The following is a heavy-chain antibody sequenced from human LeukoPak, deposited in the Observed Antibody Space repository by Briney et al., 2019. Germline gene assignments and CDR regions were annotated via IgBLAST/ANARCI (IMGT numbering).Heavy chain of an antibody. D-gene: IGHD3-22*01. CDR1: GFTFSSYG. CDR2: ISYDGSNK. J-gene: IGHJ4*02. CDR3: ANNYDSMFGY. V-gene: IGHV3-30*18. Sequence: GGSLRLSCAASGFTFSSYGMHWVRHAPGKGLEWVAVISYDGSNKYYADSVKGRFTISRDNSKNTLYLQMNSLRAEDTAVYYCANNYDSMFGYWGQGTLVTVSS.